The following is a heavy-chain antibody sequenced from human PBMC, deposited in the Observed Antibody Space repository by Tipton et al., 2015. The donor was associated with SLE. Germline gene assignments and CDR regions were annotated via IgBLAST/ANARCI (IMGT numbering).Heavy chain of an antibody. CDR2: IYTRGST. D-gene: IGHD6-6*01. J-gene: IGHJ3*02. CDR3: ATFFGHSSASPDALDI. V-gene: IGHV4-61*09. Sequence: TLSLTCTVSGGSINRGSYYWSWIRQPAGKGLEWIGHIYTRGSTDYNPSLMSRVTISVDTSKNQFSLKLTSVTAADPGVYYCATFFGHSSASPDALDIWGQGTMVTVSS. CDR1: GGSINRGSYY.